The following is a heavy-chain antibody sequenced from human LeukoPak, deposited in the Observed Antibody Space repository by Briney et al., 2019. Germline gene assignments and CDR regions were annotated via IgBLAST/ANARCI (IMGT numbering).Heavy chain of an antibody. Sequence: AETLSLSCAASGFTFSSYSMNWVRQPPGKGLERVSYISGSSDTITYADSVKGRFTISRDNAKNSLYLQMNSLRVKDTALYYCARDRYYSVISGYWGQGALVTVSS. CDR1: GFTFSSYS. D-gene: IGHD5/OR15-5a*01. V-gene: IGHV3-48*04. J-gene: IGHJ4*02. CDR2: ISGSSDTI. CDR3: ARDRYYSVISGY.